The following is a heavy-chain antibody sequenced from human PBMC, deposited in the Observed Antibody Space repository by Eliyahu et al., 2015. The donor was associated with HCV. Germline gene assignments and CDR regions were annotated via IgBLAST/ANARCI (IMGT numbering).Heavy chain of an antibody. V-gene: IGHV1-8*01. D-gene: IGHD2-21*01. CDR3: ARAGRAYCGGDCYSFYY. CDR1: GYTFTSYD. CDR2: MNPNSGNX. Sequence: QVQLVQSGAEVKKPGASVKVSCXASGYTFTSYDINWVRXATGQGLEWMGWMNPNSGNXGYAQKFQGRVTMTRNTSISTAYMELSSLRSEDTAVYYCARAGRAYCGGDCYSFYYWGQGTLVTVSS. J-gene: IGHJ4*02.